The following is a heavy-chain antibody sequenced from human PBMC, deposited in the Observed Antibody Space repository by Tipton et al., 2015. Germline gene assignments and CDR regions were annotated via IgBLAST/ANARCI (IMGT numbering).Heavy chain of an antibody. CDR2: IYDSGST. V-gene: IGHV4-59*12. D-gene: IGHD2-21*01. CDR3: ARDCRGGGGCHYYYGMDV. J-gene: IGHJ6*02. Sequence: TLSLTCTVSGGSITSYYWTWIRQPPGKGLEWIGDIYDSGSTNYNPSLKSRVTISVDTSKNQFSLKVNSVTAADTAVYYCARDCRGGGGCHYYYGMDVWGQGTTVTVSS. CDR1: GGSITSYY.